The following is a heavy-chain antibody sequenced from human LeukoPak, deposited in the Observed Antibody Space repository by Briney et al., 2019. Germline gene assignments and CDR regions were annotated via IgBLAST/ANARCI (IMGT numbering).Heavy chain of an antibody. CDR2: ISSSSSYI. V-gene: IGHV3-21*01. J-gene: IGHJ4*02. CDR3: VKSGTWADFDS. D-gene: IGHD1-26*01. Sequence: PGGSLRLSCAASGFTFNSYRMNWVRQAPGKGLEWVSSISSSSSYIYYADSVKDRFTISRDNAKNSLYLQMNSLRAEDTAVYYCVKSGTWADFDSWGQGTLVTVSS. CDR1: GFTFNSYR.